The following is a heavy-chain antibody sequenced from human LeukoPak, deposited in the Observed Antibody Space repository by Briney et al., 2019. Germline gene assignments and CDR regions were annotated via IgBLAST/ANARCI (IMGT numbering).Heavy chain of an antibody. J-gene: IGHJ3*02. V-gene: IGHV4-61*02. CDR3: ARDSARSPHAFDI. CDR2: IYTSGST. D-gene: IGHD6-6*01. CDR1: GGSISSGSYY. Sequence: SQTLSLTCTVSGGSISSGSYYWCWIRQPAGKGLEWIGRIYTSGSTNYNPSLKSRVTISVDTSKNQFSLKLSSVTAADTAVYYCARDSARSPHAFDIWGQGTMVTVSS.